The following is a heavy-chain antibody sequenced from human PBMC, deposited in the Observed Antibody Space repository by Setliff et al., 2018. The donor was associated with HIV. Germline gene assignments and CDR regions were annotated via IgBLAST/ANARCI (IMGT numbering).Heavy chain of an antibody. V-gene: IGHV3-74*01. CDR1: GFTFSSFW. CDR2: ISSDGRYT. CDR3: GRGKQNGVATYGLDI. J-gene: IGHJ3*02. D-gene: IGHD2-8*01. Sequence: GSLRLSCAASGFTFSSFWMHWVRQAPGKGLMWVARISSDGRYTDYADSVKGRFTVSRDSAKNTLSLQTDSLRPDDTAVYYCGRGKQNGVATYGLDIWGQGTMVTVSS.